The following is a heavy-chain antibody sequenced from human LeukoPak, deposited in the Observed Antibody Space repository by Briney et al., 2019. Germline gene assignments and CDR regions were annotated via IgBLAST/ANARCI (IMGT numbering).Heavy chain of an antibody. CDR1: GGTFSSYA. Sequence: RASVTVSCKASGGTFSSYAISWVRQAPGQGLEWMGGIIPIFGTANYAQKFQGRVTITADESTSTAYMELSSLRSEDTAVYYCARSLSPRVKTTTVYYFDYWGQGTLVTVSS. CDR2: IIPIFGTA. V-gene: IGHV1-69*13. J-gene: IGHJ4*02. D-gene: IGHD4-17*01. CDR3: ARSLSPRVKTTTVYYFDY.